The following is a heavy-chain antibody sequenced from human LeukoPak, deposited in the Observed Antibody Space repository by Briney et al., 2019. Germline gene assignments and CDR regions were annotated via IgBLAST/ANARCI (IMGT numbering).Heavy chain of an antibody. J-gene: IGHJ3*02. CDR2: ISYDGSNK. CDR3: AKAESGWETDGFDI. D-gene: IGHD6-19*01. Sequence: PGGSLRLSPAASRFTFSSYVMHWVRQAPGKGLEWVAVISYDGSNKYYADSVKGRFTIARDNSKNTLYLQMNSLRAEDTAVYYCAKAESGWETDGFDIWGQGTMVTVSS. V-gene: IGHV3-30*18. CDR1: RFTFSSYV.